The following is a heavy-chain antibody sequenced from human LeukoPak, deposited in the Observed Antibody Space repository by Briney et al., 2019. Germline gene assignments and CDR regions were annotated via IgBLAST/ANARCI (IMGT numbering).Heavy chain of an antibody. J-gene: IGHJ4*02. V-gene: IGHV4-59*01. CDR2: IYFSGST. CDR1: GGSISNYY. Sequence: SETLSLTCTISGGSISNYYWNWIRQPPGKGLEWIGYIYFSGSTNYNPSLKSRVSISVDASKKQFSLKLSSVTAADTAIYYCARGYSGYDYFDYWGQGTLVTVSS. CDR3: ARGYSGYDYFDY. D-gene: IGHD5-12*01.